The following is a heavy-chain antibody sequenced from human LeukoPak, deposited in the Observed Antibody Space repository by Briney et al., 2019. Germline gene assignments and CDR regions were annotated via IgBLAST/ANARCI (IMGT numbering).Heavy chain of an antibody. CDR2: INPSGGST. D-gene: IGHD2-2*01. CDR1: GFTFTSYY. CDR3: ARVPARGGYCRSTSCPSFDY. J-gene: IGHJ4*02. V-gene: IGHV1-46*01. Sequence: ASVKVSCKTSGFTFTSYYMHWVRQAPGQGLEWMGIINPSGGSTSYAQKFQGRVTMTRDTSTSTVYMELSSLRSEDTAVYYCARVPARGGYCRSTSCPSFDYWGQGTLVTVSS.